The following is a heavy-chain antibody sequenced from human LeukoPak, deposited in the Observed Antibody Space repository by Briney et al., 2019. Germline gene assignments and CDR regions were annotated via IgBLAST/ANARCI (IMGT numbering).Heavy chain of an antibody. CDR3: AIAGGTSWADY. J-gene: IGHJ4*02. V-gene: IGHV3-7*01. CDR1: GFTFRDYW. D-gene: IGHD6-13*01. Sequence: PGGSLRLSCEASGFTFRDYWMNWVRQAPGKGLEWVANIKQDGSEKFYVDSVKGRFTISRDNDKNSLYLRMNSLRVEDTAIYYCAIAGGTSWADYWGQGTLVTVSS. CDR2: IKQDGSEK.